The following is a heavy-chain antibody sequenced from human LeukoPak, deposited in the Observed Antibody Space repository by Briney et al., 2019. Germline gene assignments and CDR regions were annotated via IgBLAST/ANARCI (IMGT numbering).Heavy chain of an antibody. V-gene: IGHV1-69*04. D-gene: IGHD1-26*01. CDR1: GGTISNFA. Sequence: SVKVSCKASGGTISNFAINWVRQAPGQGLEFLGRIIPILDLPNYPQKFQGRVTISLDSSTNTAYMELTSLRDDDSAVYYCDGFSSSHGLDVWGQGTTVTVSS. CDR3: DGFSSSHGLDV. J-gene: IGHJ6*02. CDR2: IIPILDLP.